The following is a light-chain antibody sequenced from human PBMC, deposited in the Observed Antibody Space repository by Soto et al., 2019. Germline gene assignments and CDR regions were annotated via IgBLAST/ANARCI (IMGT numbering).Light chain of an antibody. J-gene: IGLJ3*02. CDR1: SSDVGSYNL. CDR2: EGS. CDR3: CSYAGSSTWV. Sequence: SALTQPASVSGSPGQSITISCTGTSSDVGSYNLVSWYQQHPGKAPKLMIYEGSKRPSGVSNRFSGSKSGNRASLTISGLQAEHEADYYCCSYAGSSTWVFGGGTKLTVL. V-gene: IGLV2-23*01.